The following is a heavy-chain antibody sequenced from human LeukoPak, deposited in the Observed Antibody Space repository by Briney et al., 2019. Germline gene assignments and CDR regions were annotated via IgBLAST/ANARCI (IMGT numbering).Heavy chain of an antibody. D-gene: IGHD6-19*01. V-gene: IGHV3-23*01. J-gene: IGHJ4*02. CDR1: GPTFSTHA. Sequence: GRSLTLSCAASGPTFSTHAMTWVRQAPGKGLEWVSTISGEGGITYYADSVKGRFTISRDNSKNTLYLQMNSLRAEDTAVYYCGKDLLSGSSAWYLTPFDYWGQGALVAVSS. CDR3: GKDLLSGSSAWYLTPFDY. CDR2: ISGEGGIT.